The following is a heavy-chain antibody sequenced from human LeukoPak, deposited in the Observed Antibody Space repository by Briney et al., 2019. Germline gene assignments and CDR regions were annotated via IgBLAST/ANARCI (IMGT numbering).Heavy chain of an antibody. CDR2: IYYSGST. V-gene: IGHV4-59*01. CDR3: ARGRWLQFWRTPAYFDS. D-gene: IGHD5-24*01. Sequence: SETLSLTCTVSGGSISSYYWSWIRQPPGKGLEWIGYIYYSGSTNYNPSLKSRVTVSVDTSKNQFSLKLSSVTAADTAVYYCARGRWLQFWRTPAYFDSWGQGTLVTVSS. J-gene: IGHJ4*02. CDR1: GGSISSYY.